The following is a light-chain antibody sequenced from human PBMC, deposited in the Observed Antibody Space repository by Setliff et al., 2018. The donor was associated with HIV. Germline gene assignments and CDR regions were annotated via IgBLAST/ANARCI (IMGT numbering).Light chain of an antibody. Sequence: QSALTQPASVSGSPGQSITISCTGTSSDVGGYNYVSWYQHHPGKAPKLMIYDVNKRPSGVSNRFSGSKSGNTASLTISGLQAEDEADYYCSSYAGRYTSWVFGGGTKVTVL. CDR2: DVN. V-gene: IGLV2-14*03. J-gene: IGLJ2*01. CDR3: SSYAGRYTSWV. CDR1: SSDVGGYNY.